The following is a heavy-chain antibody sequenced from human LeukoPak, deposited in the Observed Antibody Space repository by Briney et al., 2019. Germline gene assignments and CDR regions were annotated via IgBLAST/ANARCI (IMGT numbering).Heavy chain of an antibody. Sequence: SETLSLTCTVSGGSISSHYWGWIRQPPGKGLESIGNIYYSGSTNYNPSLKSRVTISIDTSKNQFSLNLSSVTAADTAVYYCARGPGMATIKDWGQGILATVSS. CDR3: ARGPGMATIKD. CDR2: IYYSGST. D-gene: IGHD5-24*01. V-gene: IGHV4-59*11. J-gene: IGHJ4*02. CDR1: GGSISSHY.